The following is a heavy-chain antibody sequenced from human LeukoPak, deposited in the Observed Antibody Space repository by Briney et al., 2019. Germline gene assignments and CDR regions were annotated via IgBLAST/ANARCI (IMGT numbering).Heavy chain of an antibody. Sequence: ASVNVSCKVSGYTLTELSMHWVRQAPGRGLEWMGGFDPEDGETIYAQKFQGRVTMTEDTSTDTAYMELSSLRSEDTAVYYCATVRFLEWLLFDAFDIWGQGTMVTVSS. CDR2: FDPEDGET. D-gene: IGHD3-3*01. J-gene: IGHJ3*02. V-gene: IGHV1-24*01. CDR3: ATVRFLEWLLFDAFDI. CDR1: GYTLTELS.